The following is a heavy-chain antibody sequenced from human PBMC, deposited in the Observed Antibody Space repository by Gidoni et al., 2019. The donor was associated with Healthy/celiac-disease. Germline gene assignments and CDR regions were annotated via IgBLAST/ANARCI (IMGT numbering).Heavy chain of an antibody. CDR1: RITSSRYW. J-gene: IGHJ6*02. D-gene: IGHD2-2*01. V-gene: IGHV3-7*01. CDR3: ARDPSVVVPAAPPYYYYYGMDV. Sequence: VQLVESGGGLVQPGGSLGLSCAASRITSSRYWMSWVRQAPGKGLEWVANIKQDGSEKYYVDSVKGRFTISRDNAKNSLYLQMNSLRAEDTAVYYCARDPSVVVPAAPPYYYYYGMDVWGQGTTVTVSS. CDR2: IKQDGSEK.